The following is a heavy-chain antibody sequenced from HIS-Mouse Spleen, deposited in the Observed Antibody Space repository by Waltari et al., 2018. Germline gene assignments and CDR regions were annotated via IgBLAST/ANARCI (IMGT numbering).Heavy chain of an antibody. Sequence: EVQLVESGGGLVQPGRSLRLSCAASGFTFDDYAMHWVRQAPGKGLEWVSGISWNSGSIGYADSVKGRVTSSRDNAKNSLYLQMNSLRAEDTALYYCAKDGRSLNYWGQGTLVTVSS. CDR1: GFTFDDYA. CDR2: ISWNSGSI. CDR3: AKDGRSLNY. J-gene: IGHJ4*02. V-gene: IGHV3-9*01.